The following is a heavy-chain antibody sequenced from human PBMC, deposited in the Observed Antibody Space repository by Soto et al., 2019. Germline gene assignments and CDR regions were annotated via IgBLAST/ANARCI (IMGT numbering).Heavy chain of an antibody. D-gene: IGHD6-6*01. CDR3: ARDPILYQSKAARGWFDP. CDR2: ISAYNGNT. Sequence: ASVKVSCKASGYTFTSYGISWVRQAPGQGLEWMGWISAYNGNTNYAQKLQGRVTMTTDTSTSTAYMELRSLRSDDTAVYYCARDPILYQSKAARGWFDPCGQGSLVTVSS. J-gene: IGHJ5*02. CDR1: GYTFTSYG. V-gene: IGHV1-18*01.